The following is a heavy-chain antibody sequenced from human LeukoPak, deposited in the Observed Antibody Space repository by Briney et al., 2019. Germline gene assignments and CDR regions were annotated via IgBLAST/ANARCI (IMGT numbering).Heavy chain of an antibody. V-gene: IGHV3-23*01. J-gene: IGHJ6*02. CDR2: ISGSGGST. CDR3: AKVKKDGDYSFGMDV. Sequence: PGGSLRLSCAASGFTFSSYAMSWGRQAPGKGLEWVSAISGSGGSTYYADSVKGRFTISRDNSKNTLYLQMNSLRAEDTAVYYCAKVKKDGDYSFGMDVWGQGTTVTVSS. D-gene: IGHD4-17*01. CDR1: GFTFSSYA.